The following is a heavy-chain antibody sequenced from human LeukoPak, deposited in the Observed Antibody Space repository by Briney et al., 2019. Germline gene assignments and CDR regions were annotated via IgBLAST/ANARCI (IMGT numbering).Heavy chain of an antibody. CDR1: GFTFDDYA. J-gene: IGHJ4*02. CDR2: ISWNSGSI. D-gene: IGHD1-26*01. CDR3: AKDPGYSGSYYYFDY. Sequence: GGSLRLSCAASGFTFDDYAMHWVRQAPGKGLEWVSGISWNSGSIGYADSVKGRFTISRDNAKNSLYLQMNSLRAEDTALYYCAKDPGYSGSYYYFDYWGQGTLVTVSS. V-gene: IGHV3-9*01.